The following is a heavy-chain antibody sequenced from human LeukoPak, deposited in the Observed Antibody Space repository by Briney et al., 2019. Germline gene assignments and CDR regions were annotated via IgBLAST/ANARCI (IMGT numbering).Heavy chain of an antibody. CDR2: IYSGGGT. V-gene: IGHV3-66*01. Sequence: GGPLRLSCAASGFTVSSNYMSWVRQAPGKGLEWVSVIYSGGGTYYADSVKGRFTISRDNSKNTLFLQMNSLRAEDTAVYCCARELTTFYYDISGYYGHAFDIWGQGTMVTVSS. D-gene: IGHD3-22*01. J-gene: IGHJ3*02. CDR1: GFTVSSNY. CDR3: ARELTTFYYDISGYYGHAFDI.